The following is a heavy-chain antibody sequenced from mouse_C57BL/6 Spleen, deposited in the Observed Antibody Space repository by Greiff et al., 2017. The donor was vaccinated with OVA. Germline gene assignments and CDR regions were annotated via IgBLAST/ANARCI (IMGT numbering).Heavy chain of an antibody. CDR1: GYTFTSYW. CDR3: ARGLRGLYAMDY. Sequence: QVHVKQPGAELVKPGASVKMSCKASGYTFTSYWITWVKQRPGQGLEWIGDIYPGSGSTNYNEKFKSKATLTVDTSSSTAYMQLSSLTSEDSAVYYCARGLRGLYAMDYWGQGTSVTVSS. J-gene: IGHJ4*01. V-gene: IGHV1-55*01. CDR2: IYPGSGST. D-gene: IGHD2-2*01.